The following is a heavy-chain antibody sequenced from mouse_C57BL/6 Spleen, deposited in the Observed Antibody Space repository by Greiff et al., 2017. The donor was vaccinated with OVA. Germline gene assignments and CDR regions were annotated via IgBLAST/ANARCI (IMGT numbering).Heavy chain of an antibody. J-gene: IGHJ2*01. CDR3: ARSGLGDY. D-gene: IGHD4-1*01. CDR1: GYTFTSYT. CDR2: INPSSGYT. Sequence: QVQLKESGAELARPGASVKMSCKASGYTFTSYTMHWVKQRPGQGLEWIGYINPSSGYTKYNQKFKDKATLTADKSSSTAYMQLSSLTSEDSAVYYCARSGLGDYWGQGTTLTVSS. V-gene: IGHV1-4*01.